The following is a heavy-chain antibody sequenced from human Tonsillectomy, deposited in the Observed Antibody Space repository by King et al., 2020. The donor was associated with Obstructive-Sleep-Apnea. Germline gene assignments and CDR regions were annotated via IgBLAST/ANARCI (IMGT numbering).Heavy chain of an antibody. D-gene: IGHD6-13*01. CDR1: GFTFSSYD. CDR3: AREIATPGTWYFDL. J-gene: IGHJ2*01. Sequence: QLVQSGGGLVQPGGSLRLSCAASGFTFSSYDMHWVRQVTVKGLEWGLGISITGYTYYPGSVQGRFTISRGNAKNSLYLQMNSLIAGDTAVYYCAREIATPGTWYFDLWGRGTLVIVSS. V-gene: IGHV3-13*01. CDR2: ISITGYT.